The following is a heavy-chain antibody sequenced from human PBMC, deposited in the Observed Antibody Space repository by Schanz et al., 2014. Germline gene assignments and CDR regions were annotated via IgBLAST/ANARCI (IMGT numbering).Heavy chain of an antibody. V-gene: IGHV3-53*01. Sequence: EVQLVESGGGLIQPGGSLRLSCVASGFTVSSNYMSWVRQAPGKGLEWVSVIYSDGRTYYGDSVKGRFTISRDNSKNXLYLQMNSLRDEDTAMYYCAKRCSSTSCSHGAFDIWGQGTMVTVSS. J-gene: IGHJ3*02. D-gene: IGHD2-2*01. CDR3: AKRCSSTSCSHGAFDI. CDR1: GFTVSSNY. CDR2: IYSDGRT.